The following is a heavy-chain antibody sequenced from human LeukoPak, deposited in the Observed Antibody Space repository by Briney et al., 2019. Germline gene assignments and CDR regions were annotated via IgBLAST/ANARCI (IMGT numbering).Heavy chain of an antibody. CDR3: AREGSEGYLFDY. D-gene: IGHD1-1*01. CDR1: GDSVSSSSAA. V-gene: IGHV6-1*01. CDR2: TYYRSKWFN. Sequence: SQTLSLTCAISGDSVSSSSAAWSWIRQSPSRGLEWLGRTYYRSKWFNDYAVSVKSRITINPDTSKNQFSLQLNSMAPEDTAVYYCAREGSEGYLFDYWGQGTLVTVSS. J-gene: IGHJ4*02.